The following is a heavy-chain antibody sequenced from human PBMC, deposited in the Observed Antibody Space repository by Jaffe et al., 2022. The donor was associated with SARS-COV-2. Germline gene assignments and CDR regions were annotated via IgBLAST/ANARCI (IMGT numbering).Heavy chain of an antibody. Sequence: QVQLQESGPGLVKPSETLSLTCTVSGGSVSSGSYYWSWIRQPPGKGLEWIGYIYYSGSTNYNPSLKSRVTISVDTSKNQFSLKLSSVTAADTAVYYCARVQYYYDSSGYWFRSPSRYYMDVWGKGTTVTVSS. CDR2: IYYSGST. J-gene: IGHJ6*03. CDR1: GGSVSSGSYY. D-gene: IGHD3-22*01. V-gene: IGHV4-61*01. CDR3: ARVQYYYDSSGYWFRSPSRYYMDV.